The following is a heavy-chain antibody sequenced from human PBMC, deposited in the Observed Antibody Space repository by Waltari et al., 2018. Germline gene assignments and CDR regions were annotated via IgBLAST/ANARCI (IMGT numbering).Heavy chain of an antibody. D-gene: IGHD1-26*01. CDR2: ISSLSRGI. J-gene: IGHJ4*02. CDR3: ARGDDASYFPYYFDY. CDR1: GFTFSTYS. Sequence: EVQLAESGGGLVQPGGSLRLSCATSGFTFSTYSMNWVRQAPGKGLEWIAYISSLSRGIYYADSVKGRFTISRDNAQKSLSLEMHSLRAEDTATYYCARGDDASYFPYYFDYWGQGSLVTVSS. V-gene: IGHV3-48*01.